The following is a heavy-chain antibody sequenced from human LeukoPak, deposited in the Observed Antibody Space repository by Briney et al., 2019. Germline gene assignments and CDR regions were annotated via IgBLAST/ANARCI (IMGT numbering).Heavy chain of an antibody. CDR2: IYPGDSDT. V-gene: IGHV5-51*01. Sequence: GESLKISCTASGYSFSGYWIGWVRQMPGKGLEWMGIIYPGDSDTRYSPSFQGQVTISADKSISTAYLQWSSLKASDTAMYYCARVGPVYYYYYMDVWGKGTTVTVSS. CDR1: GYSFSGYW. J-gene: IGHJ6*03. D-gene: IGHD3/OR15-3a*01. CDR3: ARVGPVYYYYYMDV.